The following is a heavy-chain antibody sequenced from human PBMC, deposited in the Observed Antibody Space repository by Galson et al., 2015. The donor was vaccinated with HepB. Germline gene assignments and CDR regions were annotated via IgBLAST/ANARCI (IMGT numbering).Heavy chain of an antibody. V-gene: IGHV1-2*04. CDR3: ARAGKDRRYSTGWGRYYGMDV. Sequence: SVKVSCKASGYTFTGYYIHWVRQAPGHGLEWLGWINPNSGGTNYAQNFQGWVTMTRDTSISTAYMELNILRSDDTAVYYCARAGKDRRYSTGWGRYYGMDVWGQGTTVTVSS. CDR2: INPNSGGT. CDR1: GYTFTGYY. D-gene: IGHD6-19*01. J-gene: IGHJ6*02.